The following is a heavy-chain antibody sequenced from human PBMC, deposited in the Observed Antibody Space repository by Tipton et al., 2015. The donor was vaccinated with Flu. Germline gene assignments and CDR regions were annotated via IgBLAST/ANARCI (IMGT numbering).Heavy chain of an antibody. Sequence: LRLSCAVYGGSFSGYYWSWIRQPPGKGLEWIGEINHSGSTNYNPSLKSRVTISVDTSKNQFSLKLSSVTAADTAVYYCARGVRYYYAKNFDYWGQGTLVTASS. CDR3: ARGVRYYYAKNFDY. CDR2: INHSGST. D-gene: IGHD3-10*01. V-gene: IGHV4-34*01. CDR1: GGSFSGYY. J-gene: IGHJ4*02.